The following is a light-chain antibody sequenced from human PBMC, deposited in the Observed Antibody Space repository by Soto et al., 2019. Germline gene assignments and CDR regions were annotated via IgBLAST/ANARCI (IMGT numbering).Light chain of an antibody. CDR3: SSYSSSSTLYV. J-gene: IGLJ1*01. Sequence: QSALTQPASVSGSPGQSITISCTGTSSDVGGHHYVSWYQQHPGKAPKVIIYEVSDRPAGVSDRFSGSKSDNTASLTISGRQADDEADYYCSSYSSSSTLYVFGTGTKLTVL. V-gene: IGLV2-14*01. CDR2: EVS. CDR1: SSDVGGHHY.